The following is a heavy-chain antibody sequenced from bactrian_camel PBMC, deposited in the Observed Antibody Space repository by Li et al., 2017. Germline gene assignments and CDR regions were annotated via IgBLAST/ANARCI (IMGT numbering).Heavy chain of an antibody. V-gene: IGHV3S9*01. Sequence: HVQLVESGGGSVQAGGSLRLSCAASTGTFRSACMGWIRQVSGKEREGVASIDSDGETTYADSVKGRFTISRDNAKNSVYLQMNSLKLEDTAMYYCAADFGPYCSGSYLARRANFEGQGTQVTVS. CDR2: IDSDGET. D-gene: IGHD2*01. CDR1: TGTFRSAC. J-gene: IGHJ4*01.